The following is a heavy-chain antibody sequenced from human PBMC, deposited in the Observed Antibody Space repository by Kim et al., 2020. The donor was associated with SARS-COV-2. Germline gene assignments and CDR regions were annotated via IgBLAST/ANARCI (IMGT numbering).Heavy chain of an antibody. J-gene: IGHJ6*03. Sequence: GGSLRLSCAASGFTVSSNYMSWVRQAPGKGLEWVSVIYSGGSTYYADSVKGRFTISRDNSKNTLYLQMNSLRAEDTAVYYCARGGGDIVVVPAAIPNYYMDVWGKGTTVPVSS. D-gene: IGHD2-2*02. CDR3: ARGGGDIVVVPAAIPNYYMDV. CDR2: IYSGGST. V-gene: IGHV3-66*01. CDR1: GFTVSSNY.